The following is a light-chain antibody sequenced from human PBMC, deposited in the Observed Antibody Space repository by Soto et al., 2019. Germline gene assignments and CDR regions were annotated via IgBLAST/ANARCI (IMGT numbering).Light chain of an antibody. J-gene: IGLJ1*01. V-gene: IGLV2-23*02. CDR2: EVS. CDR1: SSDVGSYNL. Sequence: QSVLTQPASVSGSPGQSITISCTGTSSDVGSYNLVSWYQQHPGKAPKLMIYEVSKRPSGVSNRFSGSKSGNTASLTISGLQAEDEADYYRCSYAGRSTYVFGTGTKVTVL. CDR3: CSYAGRSTYV.